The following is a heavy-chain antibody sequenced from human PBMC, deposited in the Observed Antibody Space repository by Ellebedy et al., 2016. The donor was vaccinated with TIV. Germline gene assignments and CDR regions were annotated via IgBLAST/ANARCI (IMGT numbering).Heavy chain of an antibody. D-gene: IGHD1-1*01. CDR1: GVSISSTNW. Sequence: SETLSPTCAVPGVSISSTNWWTWVRQPPGKGLEWIGEIFHSGITNYNPSLKSRVTISLGESKNQFSLNLNSLTAADTAVYYCARDLNGWGQGILVTVSS. CDR2: IFHSGIT. J-gene: IGHJ4*02. CDR3: ARDLNG. V-gene: IGHV4-4*02.